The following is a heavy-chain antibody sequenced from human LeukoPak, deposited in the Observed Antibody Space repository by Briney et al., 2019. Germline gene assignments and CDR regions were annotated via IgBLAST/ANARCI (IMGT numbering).Heavy chain of an antibody. CDR2: IYDSGST. Sequence: PSETLSLTCTASGGSISSYYWSWIRQPAGKGLEWIGYIYDSGSTNYNPSLKSRVTISVDTSKNRFSLKLSSVTAADTAVYYCAREAYCGGDCYSGFDYWGQGTLVTVSS. CDR1: GGSISSYY. D-gene: IGHD2-21*02. V-gene: IGHV4-59*01. J-gene: IGHJ4*02. CDR3: AREAYCGGDCYSGFDY.